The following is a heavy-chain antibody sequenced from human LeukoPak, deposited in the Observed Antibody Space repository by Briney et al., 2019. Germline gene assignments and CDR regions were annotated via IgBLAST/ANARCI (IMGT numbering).Heavy chain of an antibody. Sequence: SETLSLTCTVSGGSISSYYWSWIRQPAGKGLEWIGRIYTSGSTNYNPSLKSRVTMSVDTSKNQSSLKLSSVTAADTAVYYCARCDWGSTGYYFDYWGQGTLVTVSS. CDR3: ARCDWGSTGYYFDY. CDR2: IYTSGST. D-gene: IGHD7-27*01. J-gene: IGHJ4*02. CDR1: GGSISSYY. V-gene: IGHV4-4*07.